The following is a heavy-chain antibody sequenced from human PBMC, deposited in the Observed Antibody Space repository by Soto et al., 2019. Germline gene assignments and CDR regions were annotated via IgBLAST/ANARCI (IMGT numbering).Heavy chain of an antibody. CDR2: ISYDGSNK. CDR1: GFTFSSYG. J-gene: IGHJ4*02. D-gene: IGHD4-17*01. Sequence: QVQLVESGGGVVQPGRSLRLSCAASGFTFSSYGMHWVRQAPGKGLEWVAVISYDGSNKYYADSVKGRFTISRDNSKNPLYLQMNSLIAEDTAVYYCSNPHDYGDYIYYWGQGTLVTVSS. V-gene: IGHV3-30*18. CDR3: SNPHDYGDYIYY.